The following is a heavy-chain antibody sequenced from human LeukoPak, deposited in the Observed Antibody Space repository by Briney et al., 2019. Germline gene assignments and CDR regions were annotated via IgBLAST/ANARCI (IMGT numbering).Heavy chain of an antibody. CDR1: GFTLSNYG. Sequence: GGSLRLSCAASGFTLSNYGMHWVRQAPGKGLEWVAAISYDASNKYYSDSVKGRFTISRDNSKNTLYLQMNGLRAEDTAVYYCAKVPSGYGMDVWGKGTTVTASS. J-gene: IGHJ6*04. CDR3: AKVPSGYGMDV. CDR2: ISYDASNK. V-gene: IGHV3-30*18.